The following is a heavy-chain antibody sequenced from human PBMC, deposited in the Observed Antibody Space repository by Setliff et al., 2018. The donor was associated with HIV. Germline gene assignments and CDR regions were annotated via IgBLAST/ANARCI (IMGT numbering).Heavy chain of an antibody. Sequence: PGGSLRLSCAASGFTFSTSGIHWVRQAPGKGLEWVALVDGANNKYYGDAVKGRFSISREDSKNRLFLQMNSLRPEDTAVYYCARDRHTSWSLEYWGRGTLVTVSS. J-gene: IGHJ4*02. CDR2: VDGANNK. D-gene: IGHD3-3*01. CDR1: GFTFSTSG. CDR3: ARDRHTSWSLEY. V-gene: IGHV3-30*02.